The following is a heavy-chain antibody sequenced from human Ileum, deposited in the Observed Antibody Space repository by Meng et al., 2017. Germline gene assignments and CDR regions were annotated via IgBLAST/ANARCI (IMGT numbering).Heavy chain of an antibody. D-gene: IGHD6-13*01. J-gene: IGHJ4*02. Sequence: VQLQESGRGLGEPSRTLSPTCAVAGGSISGSNWWSWVRQPPGKGLEGIGEIYHSGSTNYNPSLKSRVTISVDKSKNQFSLKLSFVTAADTAVYYCASLGPRTAAGRVYYFDYWGQGTLVTVSS. V-gene: IGHV4-4*02. CDR1: GGSISGSNW. CDR2: IYHSGST. CDR3: ASLGPRTAAGRVYYFDY.